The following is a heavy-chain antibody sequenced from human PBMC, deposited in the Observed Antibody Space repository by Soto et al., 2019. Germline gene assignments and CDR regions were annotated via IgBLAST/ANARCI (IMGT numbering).Heavy chain of an antibody. CDR2: IYSGGDT. V-gene: IGHV3-53*04. Sequence: EVQLVESGGGLIQPGGSLRLSCTASGFAVRHNYKTWVRQAPGKGLEWVSLIYSGGDTAYADSVKGRFTISRHTSQNTLYLQMNSLRAEDTAVYYCARKTDSIPSGGDVWGNGTAVTVFS. CDR1: GFAVRHNY. D-gene: IGHD3-10*01. J-gene: IGHJ6*04. CDR3: ARKTDSIPSGGDV.